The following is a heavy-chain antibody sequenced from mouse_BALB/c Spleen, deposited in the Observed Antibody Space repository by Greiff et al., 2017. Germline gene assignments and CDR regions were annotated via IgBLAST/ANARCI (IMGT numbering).Heavy chain of an antibody. Sequence: QVQLQQSGAELMKPGASVKISCKATGYTFSSYWIEWVKQRPGHGLEWIGEILPGSGSTNYNEKFKGKATFTADTSSNTAYMQLSSLTSEDSAVYYCARDGMTTATWFAYWGQGTLVTVSA. CDR1: GYTFSSYW. CDR2: ILPGSGST. J-gene: IGHJ3*01. V-gene: IGHV1-9*01. CDR3: ARDGMTTATWFAY. D-gene: IGHD1-2*01.